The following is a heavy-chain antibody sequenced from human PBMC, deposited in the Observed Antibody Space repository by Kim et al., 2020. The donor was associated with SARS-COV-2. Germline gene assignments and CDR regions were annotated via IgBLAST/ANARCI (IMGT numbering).Heavy chain of an antibody. CDR3: ARVYDSSGYYYAPFDY. D-gene: IGHD3-22*01. J-gene: IGHJ4*02. V-gene: IGHV3-30*05. Sequence: SVKGRFTNSRDNSKNTLYLQMNSLRAEGTAVYYCARVYDSSGYYYAPFDYWGQGTLVTVSS.